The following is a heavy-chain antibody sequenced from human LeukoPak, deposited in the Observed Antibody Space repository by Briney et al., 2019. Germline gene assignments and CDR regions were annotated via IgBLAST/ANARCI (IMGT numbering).Heavy chain of an antibody. D-gene: IGHD4-17*01. J-gene: IGHJ4*02. CDR3: ARDPYGDYYFDY. CDR1: GFTFSSYA. CDR2: ISYDGSNK. Sequence: PGRSLRLSCAASGFTFSSYAIPWVRQAPAKGQEWVSIISYDGSNKYYADSVKGRFTISRDNSKNTLYLQMNSLRAEDTAVYYCARDPYGDYYFDYWGQGTLVTVSS. V-gene: IGHV3-30-3*01.